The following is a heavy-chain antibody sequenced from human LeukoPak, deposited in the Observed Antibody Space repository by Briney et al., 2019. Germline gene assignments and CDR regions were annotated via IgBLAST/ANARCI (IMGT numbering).Heavy chain of an antibody. V-gene: IGHV1-18*04. Sequence: ASVKVSCKASGYTFTGYYMHWVRQAPGQGLEWMGWISAYNGNTNYAQKLQGRVTMTTDTSTSTAYMELRSLRSDDTAVYYCAREDLQGYCSGGSCYFDYWGQGTLVTVSS. CDR3: AREDLQGYCSGGSCYFDY. CDR1: GYTFTGYY. CDR2: ISAYNGNT. J-gene: IGHJ4*02. D-gene: IGHD2-15*01.